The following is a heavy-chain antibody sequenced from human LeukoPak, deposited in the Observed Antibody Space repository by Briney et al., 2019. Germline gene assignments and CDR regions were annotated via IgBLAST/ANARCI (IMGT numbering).Heavy chain of an antibody. CDR1: GYTFAGYY. V-gene: IGHV1-2*02. CDR2: INPKNDGT. CDR3: VREAGGLTVAFDY. Sequence: ASVKVSCKASGYTFAGYYIHWVRQAPGQGLEWMGWINPKNDGTNYAQKFQDRVTMTRDTFISTAYMELSSLKSDDTAVYFCVREAGGLTVAFDYWGQGTLVTVSS. D-gene: IGHD6-19*01. J-gene: IGHJ4*02.